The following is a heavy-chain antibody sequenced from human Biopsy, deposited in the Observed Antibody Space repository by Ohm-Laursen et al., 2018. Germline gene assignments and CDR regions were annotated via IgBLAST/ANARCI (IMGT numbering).Heavy chain of an antibody. CDR2: NIPILGTG. Sequence: SVTVSCKAPGGTFSNYGVNWVRQAPGQGIESLGGNIPILGTGNYAQKLQDRVTVAADTTTSTATMELRSLRSDDTAVYYCATKLTGYFHHWGQGTLVIVSS. J-gene: IGHJ1*01. V-gene: IGHV1-69*06. CDR1: GGTFSNYG. CDR3: ATKLTGYFHH. D-gene: IGHD3-9*01.